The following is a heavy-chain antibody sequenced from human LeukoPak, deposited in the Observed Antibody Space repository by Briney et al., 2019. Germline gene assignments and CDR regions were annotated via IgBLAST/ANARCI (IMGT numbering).Heavy chain of an antibody. CDR3: ARVKTVRGVITNNWFDP. CDR2: IIPIFGTA. D-gene: IGHD3-10*01. J-gene: IGHJ5*02. Sequence: ASVKVSCKASGGTFSSYAISWVRQAPGQGLEWMGGIIPIFGTANYAQKFQGRVTITADKSTSTAYMELSSLRSDDTAVYYCARVKTVRGVITNNWFDPWGQGTLVTVSS. CDR1: GGTFSSYA. V-gene: IGHV1-69*06.